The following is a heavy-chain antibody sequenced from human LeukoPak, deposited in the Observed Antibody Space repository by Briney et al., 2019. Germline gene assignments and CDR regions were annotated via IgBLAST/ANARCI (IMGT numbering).Heavy chain of an antibody. D-gene: IGHD2-2*01. CDR3: ARGGWSLGYCSSSSCLDWFDP. V-gene: IGHV1-2*02. CDR1: RYTFTDYY. J-gene: IGHJ5*02. CDR2: INPNSGGT. Sequence: GASVKVSRKASRYTFTDYYMHWVRQAPGQGLEWMGWINPNSGGTNYAQKFRGRVTMTRDTSISTAYMGLSRLRSDDTAVYYCARGGWSLGYCSSSSCLDWFDPWGQGTLVTVSS.